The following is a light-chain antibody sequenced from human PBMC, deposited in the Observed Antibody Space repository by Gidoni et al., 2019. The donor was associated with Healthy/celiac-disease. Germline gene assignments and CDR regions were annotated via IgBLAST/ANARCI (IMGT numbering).Light chain of an antibody. J-gene: IGLJ2*01. V-gene: IGLV1-44*01. CDR2: SNN. CDR3: AAWDDSLNGPV. CDR1: SSTIGSNT. Sequence: QPVLTPPPPASGTPGQRVTISCSGSSSTIGSNTVNWYQQLPGTAPKHLIYSNNQRPSGVPDRFSGSKSGTSASLAISGLQSEDEADYYCAAWDDSLNGPVFGGGTKLTVL.